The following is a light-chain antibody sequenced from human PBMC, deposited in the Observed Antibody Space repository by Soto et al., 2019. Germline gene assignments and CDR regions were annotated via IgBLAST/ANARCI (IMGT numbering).Light chain of an antibody. CDR2: GAS. V-gene: IGKV3-20*01. CDR3: QQYGSSPEYT. Sequence: EIVLTQSPATRSWSQGERATLPCRASRSVSSSTLACSQQNPGQAPRLLIYGASSRATGIPDRFSGSGSGTDFTLTISRLEPEDFAVYYCQQYGSSPEYTFGQGTKLEIK. J-gene: IGKJ2*01. CDR1: RSVSSST.